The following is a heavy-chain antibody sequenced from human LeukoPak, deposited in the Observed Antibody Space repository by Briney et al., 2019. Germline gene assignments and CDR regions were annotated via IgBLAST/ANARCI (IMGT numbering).Heavy chain of an antibody. Sequence: PGGSLKLSCAASGFTFSGSAMHWVRQASGKGLEWVGRIRSKANSYATAYAASVKGRFTISRDDSKNTAYLRMNSLKTEDTAVYYCTRRRAVTTSFYYYGMDVWGKGTTVTVSS. CDR1: GFTFSGSA. J-gene: IGHJ6*04. V-gene: IGHV3-73*01. CDR3: TRRRAVTTSFYYYGMDV. D-gene: IGHD4-17*01. CDR2: IRSKANSYAT.